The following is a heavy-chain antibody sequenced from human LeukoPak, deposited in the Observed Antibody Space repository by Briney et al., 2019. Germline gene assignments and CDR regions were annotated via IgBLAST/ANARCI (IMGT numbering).Heavy chain of an antibody. CDR1: GFTFSSYA. J-gene: IGHJ6*03. CDR3: AKDGSYYLTYYYYYMDV. V-gene: IGHV3-30*02. CDR2: IRYDGSNK. Sequence: GGSLRLSCAASGFTFSSYAMSWVRQAPGKGLEWVAFIRYDGSNKYYADSVKGRFTISRDNSKNTLYLQMNSLRAEDTAVYYCAKDGSYYLTYYYYYMDVWGKGTTVTVSS. D-gene: IGHD1-26*01.